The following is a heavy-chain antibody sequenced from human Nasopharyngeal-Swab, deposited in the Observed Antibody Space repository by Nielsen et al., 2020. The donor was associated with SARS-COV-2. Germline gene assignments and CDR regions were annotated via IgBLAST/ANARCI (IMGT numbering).Heavy chain of an antibody. V-gene: IGHV4-34*01. CDR3: ARGLSGVVPAPILGLGPFYSYYYMDV. Sequence: SETLSLTCAVYGGSFSGSYWGWIRQPPGKGPEWIAEINHSGNTNYNPSLKSRVTISLDTSKNQFSLNLRSVTAADTAVYYCARGLSGVVPAPILGLGPFYSYYYMDVWDKGTTVTVSS. CDR1: GGSFSGSY. D-gene: IGHD2-2*01. CDR2: INHSGNT. J-gene: IGHJ6*03.